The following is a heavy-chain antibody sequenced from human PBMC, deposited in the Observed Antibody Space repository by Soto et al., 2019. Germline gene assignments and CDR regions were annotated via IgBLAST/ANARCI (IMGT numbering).Heavy chain of an antibody. J-gene: IGHJ4*02. CDR1: GFTFSSYG. Sequence: GGSLRLSCAASGFTFSSYGMHWVRQAPGQGLEWMGIINPSGGSTSYAQKFQGRVTMTRDTSTSTVYMELSSLRSEDTAVYYCARDIGYSSSWYYFDYWAQRTLVTVSS. CDR3: ARDIGYSSSWYYFDY. V-gene: IGHV1-46*01. CDR2: INPSGGST. D-gene: IGHD6-13*01.